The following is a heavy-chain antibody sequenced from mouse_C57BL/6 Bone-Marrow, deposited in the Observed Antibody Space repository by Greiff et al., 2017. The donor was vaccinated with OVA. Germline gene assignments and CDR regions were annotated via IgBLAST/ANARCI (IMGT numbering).Heavy chain of an antibody. CDR2: IHPNSGST. D-gene: IGHD2-2*01. CDR3: ARLWLRRGGDY. V-gene: IGHV1-64*01. CDR1: GYTFTSYW. J-gene: IGHJ2*01. Sequence: VQLQQPGAELVKPGASVKLSCKASGYTFTSYWMHWVKQRPGQGLEWIGTIHPNSGSTNYNEKFKSKATLTVDKSSSTAYMQLSSLTSEDSAVYYCARLWLRRGGDYWGQGTTLTVSS.